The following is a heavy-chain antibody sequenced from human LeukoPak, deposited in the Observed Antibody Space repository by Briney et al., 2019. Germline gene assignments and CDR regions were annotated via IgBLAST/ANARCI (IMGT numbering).Heavy chain of an antibody. Sequence: GGSLRLSCSASGFTLSSYSMNWVRQAPGKGLEWVSYISSSGSTIYYADSVKGRFTISRDNAKNSLYLQMNSLRAEDTAVYYCAELGITMIGGVWGKGTTVTISS. CDR2: ISSSGSTI. J-gene: IGHJ6*04. V-gene: IGHV3-48*04. D-gene: IGHD3-10*02. CDR1: GFTLSSYS. CDR3: AELGITMIGGV.